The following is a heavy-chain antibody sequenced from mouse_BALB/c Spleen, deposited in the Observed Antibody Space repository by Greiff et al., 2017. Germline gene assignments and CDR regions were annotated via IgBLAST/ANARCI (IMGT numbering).Heavy chain of an antibody. V-gene: IGHV5-12-2*01. J-gene: IGHJ4*01. D-gene: IGHD1-1*01. CDR2: ISNGGGST. CDR1: GFTFSSYT. CDR3: ARHGTTVVARAMDY. Sequence: EVQRVESGGGLVQPGGSLKLSCAASGFTFSSYTMSWVRQTPEKRLEWVAYISNGGGSTYYPDTVKGRFTISRDNAKNTLYLQMSSLKSEDTAMYYCARHGTTVVARAMDYWGQGTSVTVSS.